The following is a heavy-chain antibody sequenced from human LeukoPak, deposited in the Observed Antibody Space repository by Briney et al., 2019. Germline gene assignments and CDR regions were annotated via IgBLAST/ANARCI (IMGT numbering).Heavy chain of an antibody. CDR1: GFTISSSA. CDR3: ARGDYIVVVPAAAPDY. V-gene: IGHV3-23*01. Sequence: PGRSLRLSCAATGFTISSSATTWVRQAPGKGLDWVSTITRTGSNTFYADSVKGRFTISRDNSKNTLYLQMNSLRAEDTAVYYCARGDYIVVVPAAAPDYWGQGTLVTVSS. D-gene: IGHD2-2*01. J-gene: IGHJ4*02. CDR2: ITRTGSNT.